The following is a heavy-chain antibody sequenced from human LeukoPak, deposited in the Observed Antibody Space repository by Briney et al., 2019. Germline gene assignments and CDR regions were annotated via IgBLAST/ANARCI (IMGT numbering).Heavy chain of an antibody. V-gene: IGHV3-64*01. CDR2: ISSNGGST. D-gene: IGHD6-19*01. J-gene: IGHJ4*02. CDR3: ARDSSGWDGYFDY. CDR1: GFTFSSYA. Sequence: VGALRLSCVASGFTFSSYAMHWVRPAPGEGLEYVSAISSNGGSTYYANSVKGRFTISRDNSKNTLYLQMGRLRAEDMAVYYCARDSSGWDGYFDYWGQGTLVTVSS.